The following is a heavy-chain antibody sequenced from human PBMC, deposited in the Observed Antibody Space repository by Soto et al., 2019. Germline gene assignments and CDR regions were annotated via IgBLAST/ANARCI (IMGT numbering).Heavy chain of an antibody. CDR2: ISGSGRST. J-gene: IGHJ3*02. CDR1: GFTFSTSA. V-gene: IGHV3-23*01. D-gene: IGHD1-26*01. Sequence: EVQLLESGGGLVQPGGSLRVSCGASGFTFSTSAMTWVRQSPGKGLEWVSTISGSGRSTYYADSVKGRFTISRDNPRNPLYMQMAGLRAEDTASYYCAKALWGIVFAQAFDIWGQGTMFTVSS. CDR3: AKALWGIVFAQAFDI.